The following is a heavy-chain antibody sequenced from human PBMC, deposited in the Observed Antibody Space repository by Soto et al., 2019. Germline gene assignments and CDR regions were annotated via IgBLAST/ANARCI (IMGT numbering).Heavy chain of an antibody. CDR2: IYPGDSDT. Sequence: GESLKISCKGSGYSFTSYWIGWVRQMPGKGLEWKGIIYPGDSDTRYSPYFQGQVTISADKSISTAYLQWSSLKASDTAMYYFAGGGVRGVITRTRDYYGMDVWGQGTTVTVSS. J-gene: IGHJ6*02. V-gene: IGHV5-51*01. CDR1: GYSFTSYW. CDR3: AGGGVRGVITRTRDYYGMDV. D-gene: IGHD3-10*01.